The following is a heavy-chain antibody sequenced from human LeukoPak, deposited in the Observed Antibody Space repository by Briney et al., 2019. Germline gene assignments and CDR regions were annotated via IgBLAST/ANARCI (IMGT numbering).Heavy chain of an antibody. CDR3: AKDMRSAVAGTGXVDY. J-gene: IGHJ4*02. CDR1: GVTFSSYA. CDR2: ISGSGGST. V-gene: IGHV3-23*01. Sequence: GGSLRLSCAASGVTFSSYAMSWVRQAPGKGLEWVSAISGSGGSTYYADSVKGRFTISTDNSKNTLYLQINSLRAEDTAVDYCAKDMRSAVAGTGXVDYWGQGTLVTVSS. D-gene: IGHD6-19*01.